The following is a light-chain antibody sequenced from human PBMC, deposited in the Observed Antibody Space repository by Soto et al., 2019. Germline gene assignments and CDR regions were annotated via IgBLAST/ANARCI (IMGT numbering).Light chain of an antibody. CDR2: KAS. CDR1: QSISSW. J-gene: IGKJ3*01. CDR3: QQYNRYKGT. Sequence: DIQMTQSPSTLSASVGDRVTITCRASQSISSWLAWYQQKPGKAPKLLIYKASSLESGDPSRFSGSGSGTEFTLTISSLQPDDFATYYCQQYNRYKGTFGPGTKVDIK. V-gene: IGKV1-5*03.